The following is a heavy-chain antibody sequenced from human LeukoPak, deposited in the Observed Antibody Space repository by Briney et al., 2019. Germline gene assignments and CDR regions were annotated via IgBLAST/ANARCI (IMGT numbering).Heavy chain of an antibody. V-gene: IGHV4-39*01. CDR2: IYYSGST. Sequence: SETLSLTCTVSGGSISSRTFYWGWIRQPPGKGLEWIGSIYYSGSTYYTPSLKSRVTISVDTSKNQFSLKVTSLTAADTAVYYCARQIPGSGWYRDHWGQGTLVTVSS. CDR1: GGSISSRTFY. D-gene: IGHD6-19*01. J-gene: IGHJ4*02. CDR3: ARQIPGSGWYRDH.